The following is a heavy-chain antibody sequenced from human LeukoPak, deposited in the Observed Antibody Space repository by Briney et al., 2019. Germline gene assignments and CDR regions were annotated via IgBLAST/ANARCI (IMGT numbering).Heavy chain of an antibody. CDR3: AAGGAGTSGTTVDY. CDR2: INPNNGGT. CDR1: GYTFTGYY. D-gene: IGHD1-1*01. V-gene: IGHV1-2*02. J-gene: IGHJ4*02. Sequence: ASVKVSCKASGYTFTGYYMHWVRLAPGQGLEWMGWINPNNGGTNYAQKFQGRVTMTRDTSISTAYMELSGLTSDDTAVYYCAAGGAGTSGTTVDYWGQGTLVTVSS.